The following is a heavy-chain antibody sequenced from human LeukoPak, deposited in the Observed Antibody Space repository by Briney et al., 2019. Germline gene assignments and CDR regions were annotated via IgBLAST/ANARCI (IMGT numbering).Heavy chain of an antibody. V-gene: IGHV1-24*01. CDR3: AASSPKNWKAQDY. CDR2: FEPEDGEI. Sequence: ASVKVPCKVSGHTLSKLHMHWVRQAPGKGLEWMGGFEPEDGEIISAQNFQGRVTMTESTSTDTAYMELRRLTSDDTAVYYCAASSPKNWKAQDYWGQGTLLTVSS. J-gene: IGHJ4*02. D-gene: IGHD1-1*01. CDR1: GHTLSKLH.